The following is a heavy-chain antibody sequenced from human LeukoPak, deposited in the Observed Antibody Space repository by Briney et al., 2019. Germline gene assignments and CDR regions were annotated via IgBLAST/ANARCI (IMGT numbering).Heavy chain of an antibody. V-gene: IGHV4-39*01. CDR2: IYYNGDT. CDR3: ARLRGYTSGNPGY. J-gene: IGHJ4*02. CDR1: GASISSSSYY. D-gene: IGHD5-18*01. Sequence: SEPLSLTCTVSGASISSSSYYWGWIRQPPGKGLEWIGSIYYNGDTYYNSSLKSRLTISVDTSKNQFTLKLSSMTAADTALYYCARLRGYTSGNPGYWGQGSLVTVSS.